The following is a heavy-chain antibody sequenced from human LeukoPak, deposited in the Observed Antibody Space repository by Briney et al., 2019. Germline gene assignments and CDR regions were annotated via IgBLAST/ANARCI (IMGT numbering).Heavy chain of an antibody. CDR1: GYTFTSYA. CDR2: INAGNGNT. CDR3: ARDREYGSGSYYFDY. J-gene: IGHJ4*02. D-gene: IGHD3-10*01. Sequence: ASVKVSCKASGYTFTSYAMHWVRQAPGQRLEWMGWINAGNGNTKYSQEFQGRVTITRDTSASTAYMELSSLRSEDTAVYYCARDREYGSGSYYFDYWGQGTLVTVSS. V-gene: IGHV1-3*03.